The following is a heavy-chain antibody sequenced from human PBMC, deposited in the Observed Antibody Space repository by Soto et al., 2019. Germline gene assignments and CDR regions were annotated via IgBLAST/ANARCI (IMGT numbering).Heavy chain of an antibody. Sequence: EVQLVESGGGLVQPGGSLRLSCAASGFTFSSYAMHWVHQAPGKGLEYVSAIVSSGGSTYYANSVKGRFTISRDNSKNTLYLQMGSLRAEDMAVYYCARGAERFDYWGQGTLVTVSS. CDR3: ARGAERFDY. J-gene: IGHJ4*02. CDR2: IVSSGGST. CDR1: GFTFSSYA. V-gene: IGHV3-64*01.